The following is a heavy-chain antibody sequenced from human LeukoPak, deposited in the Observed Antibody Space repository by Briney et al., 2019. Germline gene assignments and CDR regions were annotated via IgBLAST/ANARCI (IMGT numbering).Heavy chain of an antibody. CDR3: AKDLAWSFDY. CDR2: ISGNGGST. D-gene: IGHD2-8*02. V-gene: IGHV3-23*01. J-gene: IGHJ4*02. Sequence: GGSLRLSCAASGFTFSIYGMSWVRQAPGKGLEWVSAISGNGGSTYYADSVKGRFTISRDNSRNTLYLQMNSPRAEDMAVYYCAKDLAWSFDYWGQGTLVTVSS. CDR1: GFTFSIYG.